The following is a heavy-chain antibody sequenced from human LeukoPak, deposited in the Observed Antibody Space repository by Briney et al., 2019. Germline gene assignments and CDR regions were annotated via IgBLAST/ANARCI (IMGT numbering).Heavy chain of an antibody. CDR2: IRYDGSNK. Sequence: GGSLRLSCAASGFTFSSYGMHWVRQAPGKGLEWVAFIRYDGSNKYYADSVKGRFTISRDNSKNTLYLQMNSLRAEDTAVYYCAKAGPSPIAVAGTGSAFDIWGQGTMVTVSS. CDR1: GFTFSSYG. J-gene: IGHJ3*02. V-gene: IGHV3-30*02. CDR3: AKAGPSPIAVAGTGSAFDI. D-gene: IGHD6-19*01.